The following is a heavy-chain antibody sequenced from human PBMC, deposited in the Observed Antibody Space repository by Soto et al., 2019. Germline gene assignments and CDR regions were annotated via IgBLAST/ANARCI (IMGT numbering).Heavy chain of an antibody. CDR3: ARGSDFWSGSNFYYYYGMDV. V-gene: IGHV6-1*01. D-gene: IGHD3-3*01. Sequence: SQTLSLTCAISGDSVSSNSAAWNWIRQSPSRGLEWLGRTYYRSKWYNDYAVSVKSRITINPDTSKNQFSLQLNSVTPEDTAVYYCARGSDFWSGSNFYYYYGMDVWRQGTTVTVSS. J-gene: IGHJ6*02. CDR2: TYYRSKWYN. CDR1: GDSVSSNSAA.